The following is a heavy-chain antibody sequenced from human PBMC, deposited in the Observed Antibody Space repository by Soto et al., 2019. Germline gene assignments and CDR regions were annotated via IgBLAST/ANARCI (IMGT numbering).Heavy chain of an antibody. CDR1: GGSFSAYH. CDR2: VNHSGGT. Sequence: QVQLQQWGAGLLKPSQTLSLTCTGYGGSFSAYHWSWIRQSPGKGLEWIGEVNHSGGTNYNPTLRSRATISIDTSKNQFALQLTSVTVADAAVYCCARQSGAWYRFDFWGQGTLVSVSS. V-gene: IGHV4-34*01. D-gene: IGHD1-1*01. CDR3: ARQSGAWYRFDF. J-gene: IGHJ4*02.